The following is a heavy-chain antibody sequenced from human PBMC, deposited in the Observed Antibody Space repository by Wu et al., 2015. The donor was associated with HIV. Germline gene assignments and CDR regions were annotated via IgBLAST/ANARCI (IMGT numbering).Heavy chain of an antibody. V-gene: IGHV1-69*05. D-gene: IGHD1-26*01. CDR2: IIPIFGTR. Sequence: QVQLVQSGAEVKKPGSSVKVSCEASGGTFSSYAVNWVRQAPGQGPEWIGGIIPIFGTRNYAQKLQGRITITTDEYMSTAYMELSGLRFEDTAIYYCARGRTWEKGLVTYDDAFDLWGQGTTVIVFS. CDR1: GGTFSSYA. CDR3: ARGRTWEKGLVTYDDAFDL. J-gene: IGHJ3*01.